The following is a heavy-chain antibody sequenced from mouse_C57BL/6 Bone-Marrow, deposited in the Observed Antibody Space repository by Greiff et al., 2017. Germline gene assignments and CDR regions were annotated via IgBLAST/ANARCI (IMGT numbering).Heavy chain of an antibody. CDR3: SRSGYYYGSSLFAY. V-gene: IGHV1-54*01. CDR1: GYAFTNYL. CDR2: INPGSGGT. D-gene: IGHD1-1*01. J-gene: IGHJ3*01. Sequence: QVQLQQSGAELVRPGTSVKVSCKASGYAFTNYLIEWVKQRPGQGLEWIGVINPGSGGTNYNEKFKGKATLTADKSSSTAYMQLSSLTYEDSAVYCGSRSGYYYGSSLFAYWGQGTLVTVSA.